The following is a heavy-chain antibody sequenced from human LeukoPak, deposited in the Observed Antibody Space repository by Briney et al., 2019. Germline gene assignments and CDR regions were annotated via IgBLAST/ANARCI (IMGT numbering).Heavy chain of an antibody. V-gene: IGHV3-7*01. CDR1: GFTFTTHW. Sequence: GGSLRLSCAASGFTFTTHWMSWDRHAPWKGLGRVANIKQDGSDKHYLESVKGRFTISRDNAKNSLYLQMNSLRAEDTAVYYCARLSDTEGSSTSYRASDIWGQGTMVTVSS. CDR2: IKQDGSDK. D-gene: IGHD2-2*01. CDR3: ARLSDTEGSSTSYRASDI. J-gene: IGHJ3*02.